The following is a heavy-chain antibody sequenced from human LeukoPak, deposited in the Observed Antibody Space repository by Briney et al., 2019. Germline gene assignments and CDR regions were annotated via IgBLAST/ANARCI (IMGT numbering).Heavy chain of an antibody. CDR2: INPNSGDT. D-gene: IGHD3-16*01. V-gene: IGHV1-2*02. CDR1: GYTLTVYY. Sequence: ASVTVSFKASGYTLTVYYMHWVRQAPGQGLEWMGCINPNSGDTKYAQKFQGRVTMTRDTSMNTAYMELSRLRSDDTAIYYCARGGYVIVRDWFDPWGQGTLVTVSS. CDR3: ARGGYVIVRDWFDP. J-gene: IGHJ5*02.